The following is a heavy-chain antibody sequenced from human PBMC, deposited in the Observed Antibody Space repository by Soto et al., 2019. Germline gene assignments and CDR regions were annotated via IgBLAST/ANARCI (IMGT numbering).Heavy chain of an antibody. D-gene: IGHD6-13*01. J-gene: IGHJ5*02. CDR1: GYSISSSNW. V-gene: IGHV4-28*01. CDR3: ARMTVGIAAAGSYNWFDP. CDR2: IYYSGST. Sequence: QVQLQESGPGLVKPSDTLSLTCAVSGYSISSSNWWGWIRQPPGKGLEWIGYIYYSGSTYYNPSLTSRVTMSVDTSKNQFSLKLSSVTAVDTAVYYCARMTVGIAAAGSYNWFDPWGQGTLVTVSS.